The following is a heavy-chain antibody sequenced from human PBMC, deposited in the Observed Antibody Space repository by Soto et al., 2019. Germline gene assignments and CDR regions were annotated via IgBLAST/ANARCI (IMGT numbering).Heavy chain of an antibody. Sequence: SETLSLTCTVSGGSISRSSYYWGWIRQPPGKGLEWIGSIYYSRSTYYNPSLKSRVTISVDTSKNQFSLKLSSVTAADTAVYYCARHDYGGFGLWGQGTLVTVSS. J-gene: IGHJ4*02. CDR2: IYYSRST. CDR3: ARHDYGGFGL. CDR1: GGSISRSSYY. D-gene: IGHD4-17*01. V-gene: IGHV4-39*01.